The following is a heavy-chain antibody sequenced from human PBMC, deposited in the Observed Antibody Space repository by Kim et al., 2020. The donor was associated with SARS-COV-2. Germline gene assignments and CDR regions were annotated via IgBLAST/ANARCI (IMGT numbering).Heavy chain of an antibody. J-gene: IGHJ5*01. V-gene: IGHV3-48*04. CDR1: GFAFSSFS. CDR2: IDKYAYII. Sequence: GGSLRLSCAASGFAFSSFSMNWVRQAPGKGLEWVSCIDKYAYIIYYADSVKGRFSISRDNARNTLYLQMNSLRAEDTAVYYCVRTHVRRKYFCGLGAWG. CDR3: VRTHVRRKYFCGLGA. D-gene: IGHD1-26*01.